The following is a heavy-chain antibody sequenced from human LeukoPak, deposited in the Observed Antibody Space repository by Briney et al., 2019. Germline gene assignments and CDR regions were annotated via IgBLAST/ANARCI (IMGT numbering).Heavy chain of an antibody. CDR2: ISFDGVYT. J-gene: IGHJ4*02. CDR1: GFTFSSYA. CDR3: ARDSTYYYESGSSGPHYFDS. D-gene: IGHD3-10*01. Sequence: TGGSLRLSCAAPGFTFSSYAMHWVRQAPGKGLEWVALISFDGVYTYYADSVKGRFAISRDNSENTLYLQLNSLRAEDTAVYYCARDSTYYYESGSSGPHYFDSWGQGTLVTVSS. V-gene: IGHV3-30*01.